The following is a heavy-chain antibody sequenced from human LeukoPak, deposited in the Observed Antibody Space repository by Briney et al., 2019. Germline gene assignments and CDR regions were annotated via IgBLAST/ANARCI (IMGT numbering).Heavy chain of an antibody. CDR3: AKEFNRIVGGYFDY. J-gene: IGHJ4*02. CDR2: IRYDGSNK. D-gene: IGHD3-10*01. CDR1: GFTFSSYG. V-gene: IGHV3-30*02. Sequence: GGSLRLSCAASGFTFSSYGMHWVRQAPGKGLEWVAFIRYDGSNKYYADSVKGRFTISRDNSKNTLYLQMNSLRAEDTAVYYCAKEFNRIVGGYFDYWGQGTLVTVSS.